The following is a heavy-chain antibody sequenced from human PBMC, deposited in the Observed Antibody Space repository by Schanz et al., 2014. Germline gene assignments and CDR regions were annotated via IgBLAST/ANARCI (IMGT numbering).Heavy chain of an antibody. CDR2: ISNSGYTI. V-gene: IGHV3-11*01. D-gene: IGHD6-6*01. CDR1: GFTFSDYY. CDR3: ARAPPPYSSSPYYWYYGMDV. Sequence: QVQLVESGGGLVKPGGSLRLSCAASGFTFSDYYMNWIRQAPGKGLEWVSYISNSGYTIYYADSVKGRFTISRDNAKTSLYLQMNSLRAEAPAVYYCARAPPPYSSSPYYWYYGMDVWGQGTTVTVSS. J-gene: IGHJ6*02.